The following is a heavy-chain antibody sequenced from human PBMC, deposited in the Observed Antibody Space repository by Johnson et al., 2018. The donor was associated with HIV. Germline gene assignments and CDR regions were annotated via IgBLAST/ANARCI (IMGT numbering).Heavy chain of an antibody. CDR2: ISFDGNLK. Sequence: QVQLVESGGGVVQPGRSLRLSCAASGFTFSSYAMHWVRQAPGKGPEWVAVISFDGNLKKYADSVKGRFPISRDNSKKTLYVQMNSLRVGDTAVYYCAKSTQSGIFRELGPYGAFDIWGQGTMVTVSS. J-gene: IGHJ3*02. CDR1: GFTFSSYA. CDR3: AKSTQSGIFRELGPYGAFDI. D-gene: IGHD3-10*01. V-gene: IGHV3-30*18.